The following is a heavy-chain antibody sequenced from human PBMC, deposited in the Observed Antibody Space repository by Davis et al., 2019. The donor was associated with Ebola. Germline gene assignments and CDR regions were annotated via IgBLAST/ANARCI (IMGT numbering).Heavy chain of an antibody. Sequence: PGGSLRLSCAASGFTFSSYGMHWVRQAPGKGLEWVAVIWYDGSNKYYADSVKGRFTISRDNSKNTLYLQMNSLRAEDTAVYYCARDAPGAGTYYMPGIWGQGTPVTVSS. V-gene: IGHV3-33*01. CDR1: GFTFSSYG. CDR2: IWYDGSNK. J-gene: IGHJ4*02. CDR3: ARDAPGAGTYYMPGI. D-gene: IGHD3-10*01.